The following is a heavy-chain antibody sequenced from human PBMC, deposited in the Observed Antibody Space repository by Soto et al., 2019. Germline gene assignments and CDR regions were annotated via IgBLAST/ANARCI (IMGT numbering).Heavy chain of an antibody. Sequence: QVQLLQSGAEVKRPGSSVKVSCEASGGTFSSLGFTWLRQAPGRGLEWMGGIIPISGRTTFAQRFQGRVTITPDESPRATYMELNTLTSDATAMYYCATRGTQGRWLEFADYWGQGTLVTVSS. J-gene: IGHJ4*02. CDR1: GGTFSSLG. V-gene: IGHV1-69*01. D-gene: IGHD5-12*01. CDR3: ATRGTQGRWLEFADY. CDR2: IIPISGRT.